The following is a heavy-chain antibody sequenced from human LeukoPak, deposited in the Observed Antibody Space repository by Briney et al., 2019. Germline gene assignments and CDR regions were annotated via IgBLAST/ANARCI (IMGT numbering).Heavy chain of an antibody. CDR3: ASGRYVGYCSGGGCYPAAYGMDV. J-gene: IGHJ6*02. Sequence: SSETLSLTCAVYRGSFSGYYWSCIRQPPGKGLEWIGEINHSGSTNYNPPLKSRVTISVDTSKNQFSLKLSSVTAADTAVYYCASGRYVGYCSGGGCYPAAYGMDVWGQGTTVTVSS. D-gene: IGHD2-15*01. V-gene: IGHV4-34*01. CDR1: RGSFSGYY. CDR2: INHSGST.